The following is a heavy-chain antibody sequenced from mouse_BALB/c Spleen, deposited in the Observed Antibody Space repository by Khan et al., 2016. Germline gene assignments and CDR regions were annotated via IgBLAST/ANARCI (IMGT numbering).Heavy chain of an antibody. CDR3: ASYDDYDGGCAY. V-gene: IGHV2-6-7*01. J-gene: IGHJ3*01. D-gene: IGHD2-4*01. Sequence: QVQLKESGPGLVAPSQSLSITCTVSGFSLTGFSVNWVRQPPGKGLEWLGVIWGDGSTDYHSALKSRLSFSKDDSKSQVFLKMNSLQTDDTARYCCASYDDYDGGCAYWGQGTVVTVSA. CDR2: IWGDGST. CDR1: GFSLTGFS.